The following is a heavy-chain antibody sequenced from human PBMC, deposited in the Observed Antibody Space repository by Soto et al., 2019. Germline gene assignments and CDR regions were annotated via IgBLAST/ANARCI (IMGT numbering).Heavy chain of an antibody. D-gene: IGHD3-22*01. CDR3: ARLSRPNYYATSGFFQDNWFDP. CDR2: IIPIVETP. J-gene: IGHJ5*02. V-gene: IGHV1-69*01. Sequence: QVQLVQSGAEVKKPGSSMKVSCKASGGTFNSYDINWVRQAPGQGLEWMGGIIPIVETPKYAQKFQGRVTITADESTNTVYMELCSLRSEDTAMYYCARLSRPNYYATSGFFQDNWFDPWGQGTLVTVSS. CDR1: GGTFNSYD.